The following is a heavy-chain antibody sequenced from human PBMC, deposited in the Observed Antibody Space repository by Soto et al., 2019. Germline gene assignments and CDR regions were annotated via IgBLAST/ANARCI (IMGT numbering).Heavy chain of an antibody. CDR1: GFTFSSYW. CDR3: ARGKGSRQDFWSGPHDY. V-gene: IGHV3-74*01. Sequence: GGSLRLSCAASGFTFSSYWMHWVRQAPGKGLVWVSRINSDGSSTSYADSVKGRFTISRDNAKNTLYLQMNSLRAEDTAVYYCARGKGSRQDFWSGPHDYWGQGTLVTVSS. D-gene: IGHD3-3*01. J-gene: IGHJ4*02. CDR2: INSDGSST.